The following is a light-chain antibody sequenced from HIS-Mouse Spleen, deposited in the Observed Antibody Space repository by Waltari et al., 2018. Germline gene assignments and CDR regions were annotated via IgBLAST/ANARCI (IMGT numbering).Light chain of an antibody. CDR3: NSRDSSGNNWV. V-gene: IGLV3-19*01. CDR2: GKN. Sequence: SSELTQDPAVSVALGQTVRITCPGDSLRSYYASWYQQKPGQAPVLVIYGKNNRPSGIPDRFSGSSSGNTASLTITGAQAEDEADYYCNSRDSSGNNWVFGGGTKLTVL. J-gene: IGLJ3*02. CDR1: SLRSYY.